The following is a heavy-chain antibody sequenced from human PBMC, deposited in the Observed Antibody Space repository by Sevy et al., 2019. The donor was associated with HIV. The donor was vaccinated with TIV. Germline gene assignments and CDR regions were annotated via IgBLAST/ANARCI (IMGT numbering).Heavy chain of an antibody. J-gene: IGHJ6*02. CDR2: IYDGGST. D-gene: IGHD6-13*01. Sequence: GGSLRLSCSASGLTVSGVHMTWVRQDSGKGLEWVSVIYDGGSTYYADSVKGRFIISRDNSKNTLYLQMNSLRVEDTAVYYCARWYFKMDVWGQGATVTVSS. V-gene: IGHV3-53*01. CDR1: GLTVSGVH. CDR3: ARWYFKMDV.